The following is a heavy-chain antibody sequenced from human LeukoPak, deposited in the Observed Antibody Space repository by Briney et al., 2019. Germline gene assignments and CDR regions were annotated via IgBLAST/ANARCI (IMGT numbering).Heavy chain of an antibody. CDR2: IYYSGST. Sequence: PSETLSLTCTVSGGSISSSSYYWGWIRQPPGKGLEWIGSIYYSGSTYYNPSLKSRVTISVDTSKNQFSLKLSSVTAADTAVYYCARDRGRHYYYYYYMDVWGKGTTVTVSS. J-gene: IGHJ6*03. CDR3: ARDRGRHYYYYYYMDV. CDR1: GGSISSSSYY. D-gene: IGHD1-26*01. V-gene: IGHV4-39*07.